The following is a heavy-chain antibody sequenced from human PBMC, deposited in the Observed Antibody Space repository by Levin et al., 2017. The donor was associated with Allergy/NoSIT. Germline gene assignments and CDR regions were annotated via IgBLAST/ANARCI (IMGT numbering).Heavy chain of an antibody. V-gene: IGHV3-30-3*01. CDR2: ISYDGSNK. CDR1: GFTFSSYA. D-gene: IGHD6-13*01. J-gene: IGHJ4*02. Sequence: GGSLRLSCAASGFTFSSYAMHWVRQAPGKGLEWVAVISYDGSNKYYADSVKGRFTISRDNSKNTLYLQMNSLRAEDTAVYYCARVEIAAAEIQLDYWGQGTLVTVSS. CDR3: ARVEIAAAEIQLDY.